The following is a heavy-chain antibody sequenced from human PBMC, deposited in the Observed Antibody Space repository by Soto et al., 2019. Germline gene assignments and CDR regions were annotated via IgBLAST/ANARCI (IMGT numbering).Heavy chain of an antibody. CDR1: GYTFTRYG. CDR2: INTYNGNT. Sequence: QVQLVQSGAEVKNPGASVKVSCKASGYTFTRYGIGWARQAPGQGLVWMGWINTYNGNTNYAQNVQGRVTLTTDTSTSTAYMELRSLRSNDTAIYYCAMVDVYVTPSPQDVW. CDR3: AMVDVYVTPSPQDV. V-gene: IGHV1-18*01. J-gene: IGHJ6*01. D-gene: IGHD3-16*01.